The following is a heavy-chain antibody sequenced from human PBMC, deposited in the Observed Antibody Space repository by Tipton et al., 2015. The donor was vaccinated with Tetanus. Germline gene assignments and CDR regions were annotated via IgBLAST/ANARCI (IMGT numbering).Heavy chain of an antibody. CDR3: ARDLRYSSSWDVS. V-gene: IGHV3-74*01. D-gene: IGHD5-18*01. CDR1: GSTFSSHW. CDR2: INGDGSTT. J-gene: IGHJ4*02. Sequence: SLRLSCAVSGSTFSSHWMHWVRQAPGKGLVWVSRINGDGSTTNYADSVEGRFTVSRDNSKNTMFLQMNSLRIEDTAVYYCARDLRYSSSWDVSWGQGTLVIVSS.